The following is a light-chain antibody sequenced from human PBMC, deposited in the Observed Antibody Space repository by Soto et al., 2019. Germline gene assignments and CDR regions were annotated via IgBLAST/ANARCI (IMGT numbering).Light chain of an antibody. CDR1: QTISID. J-gene: IGKJ3*01. CDR2: GAS. Sequence: EIVMTQSPATLSVSPGERATLSCRASQTISIDLAWYQQKPGQAPRLLIYGASTRATGIPARFSGSGSGTEFTLTISSLQSEDFAVYYCQQYGSSPFTFGPGTKVDIK. V-gene: IGKV3-15*01. CDR3: QQYGSSPFT.